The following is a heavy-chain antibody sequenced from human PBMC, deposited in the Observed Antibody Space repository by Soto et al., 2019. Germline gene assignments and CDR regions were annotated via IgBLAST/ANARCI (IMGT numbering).Heavy chain of an antibody. D-gene: IGHD5-12*01. Sequence: GGSLRLSCAASGFTFSSYAMSWVRQAPGKGLEWVSAISGSGGSTYYADSVKGRFTISRDNSKNTLYLQMNSLRAEDTAVYYCARNGYSGYDSQGFDYWGQGTLVTVSS. V-gene: IGHV3-23*01. J-gene: IGHJ4*02. CDR1: GFTFSSYA. CDR3: ARNGYSGYDSQGFDY. CDR2: ISGSGGST.